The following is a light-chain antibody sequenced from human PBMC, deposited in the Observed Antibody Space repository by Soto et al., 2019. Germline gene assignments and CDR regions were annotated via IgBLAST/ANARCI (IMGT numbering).Light chain of an antibody. CDR2: GAS. CDR3: QQYGSSSWT. CDR1: QSVSTAY. J-gene: IGKJ1*01. Sequence: EIVLTQSPGTRSLSPGERATLSCRASQSVSTAYLSWYQQRPGQAPSSNLARYQQKPGQAPRLLIYGASSRAAGIPDRFSGSGSGTDFTLTISRLEPEDFAVYFCQQYGSSSWTFGQGTKVDIK. V-gene: IGKV3-20*01.